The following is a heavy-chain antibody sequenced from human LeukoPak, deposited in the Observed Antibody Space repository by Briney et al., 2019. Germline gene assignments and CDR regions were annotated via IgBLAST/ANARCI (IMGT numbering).Heavy chain of an antibody. J-gene: IGHJ4*02. V-gene: IGHV3-21*01. CDR1: GFTFSSYS. CDR3: AIGGSYDY. Sequence: GGSLRLSCAASGFTFSSYSMNWVRQAPGKGLEWVSSISSSSSYMYYADSVKGRFTISRDNAKNSLYLQMNSLRAEDTAVYYCAIGGSYDYWGQGTLVTVSS. D-gene: IGHD1-26*01. CDR2: ISSSSSYM.